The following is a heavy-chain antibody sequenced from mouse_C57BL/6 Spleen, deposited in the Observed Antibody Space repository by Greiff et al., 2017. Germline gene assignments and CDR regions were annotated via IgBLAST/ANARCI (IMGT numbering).Heavy chain of an antibody. D-gene: IGHD1-1*01. Sequence: QVQLQQPGAELVKPGASVKLSCKASGYTFTSYWMHWVKQRPGQGLEWIGMIHPNSGSTNYNEKFKSKATLTVDKSSSTAYMQLSSLTSEDSAVYYCARGHYYGTFYYAMDYWGQGTSVTVSS. CDR3: ARGHYYGTFYYAMDY. CDR2: IHPNSGST. CDR1: GYTFTSYW. J-gene: IGHJ4*01. V-gene: IGHV1-64*01.